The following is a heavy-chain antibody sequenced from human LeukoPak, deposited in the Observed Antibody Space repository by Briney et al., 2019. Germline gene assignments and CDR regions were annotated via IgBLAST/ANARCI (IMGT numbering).Heavy chain of an antibody. V-gene: IGHV1-24*01. D-gene: IGHD2-2*02. Sequence: ASVTVSFKVSGYTLTELSMHWVRPAPGKGLEWMGGFDPEDGETIYAQKFQGRVTMTEDTSTDTAYMELSSLRSEDTAVYYCAKGVVPAAIGYDAFDIWGQGTVVTVSS. CDR3: AKGVVPAAIGYDAFDI. J-gene: IGHJ3*02. CDR2: FDPEDGET. CDR1: GYTLTELS.